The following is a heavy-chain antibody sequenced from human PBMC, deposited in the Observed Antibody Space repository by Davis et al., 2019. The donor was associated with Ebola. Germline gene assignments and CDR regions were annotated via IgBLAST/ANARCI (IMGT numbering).Heavy chain of an antibody. V-gene: IGHV4-30-4*01. CDR3: ARVVRYYGSGGYYGMDV. CDR1: GGSISSGDYY. Sequence: SETLSLTCTVSGGSISSGDYYWSWLRQPPGTGLEWIGYIYYSVSTYYNPSLKSRVTLSVDTSKNQFSLKLSPVTAADTAVYYCARVVRYYGSGGYYGMDVWGQGTTVTVSS. D-gene: IGHD3-10*01. CDR2: IYYSVST. J-gene: IGHJ6*02.